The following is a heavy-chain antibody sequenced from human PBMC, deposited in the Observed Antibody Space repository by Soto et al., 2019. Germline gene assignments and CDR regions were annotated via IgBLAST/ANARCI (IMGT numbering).Heavy chain of an antibody. V-gene: IGHV3-30*18. D-gene: IGHD4-4*01. CDR3: AKSPMWSTVTRFYYGMDV. CDR2: ISYDGSYK. Sequence: GGSLRLSCAASGFTFSSYGMHWVRQAPGKGLEWVAVISYDGSYKYYADSVKGRFTISRDNSKNTLYLQMNSLRAEDTAVYYCAKSPMWSTVTRFYYGMDVWGQGTTVTVSS. CDR1: GFTFSSYG. J-gene: IGHJ6*02.